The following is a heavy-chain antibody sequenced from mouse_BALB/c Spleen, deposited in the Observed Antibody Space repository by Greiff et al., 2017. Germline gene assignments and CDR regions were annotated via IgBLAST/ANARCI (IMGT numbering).Heavy chain of an antibody. D-gene: IGHD2-1*01. V-gene: IGHV1S81*02. Sequence: VQLQQPGAELVKPGASVKLSCKASGYTFTSYWMHWVKQRPGQGLEWIGEINPSNGRTNYNEKFKSKATLTVDKSFSTAYMQLSSLTSEDSAVYYCARSMGNYAWFAYWGQGTLVTVAA. J-gene: IGHJ3*01. CDR3: ARSMGNYAWFAY. CDR1: GYTFTSYW. CDR2: INPSNGRT.